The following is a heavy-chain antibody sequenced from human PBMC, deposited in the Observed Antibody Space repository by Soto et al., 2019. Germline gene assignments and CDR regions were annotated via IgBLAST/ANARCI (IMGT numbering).Heavy chain of an antibody. CDR1: GYTFTSYG. CDR2: ISAYNGNT. Sequence: ASVKVSCKASGYTFTSYGFSWVRQAPGRGLEWMGWISAYNGNTNYAQKFQGRVTMTTDTSTSTAYMELRGLRSDDTAMYYCARAARYCSVPMCFAFFYWFDPWGQGSLVTVSS. V-gene: IGHV1-18*04. J-gene: IGHJ5*02. D-gene: IGHD2-15*01. CDR3: ARAARYCSVPMCFAFFYWFDP.